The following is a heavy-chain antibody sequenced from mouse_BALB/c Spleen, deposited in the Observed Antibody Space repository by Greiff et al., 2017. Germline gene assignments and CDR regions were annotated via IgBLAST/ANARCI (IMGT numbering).Heavy chain of an antibody. CDR1: GFSFTSYG. CDR3: AREETAVVPYAMDY. D-gene: IGHD1-1*01. V-gene: IGHV2-9*02. J-gene: IGHJ4*01. CDR2: IWAGGST. Sequence: QVQLKESGPGLVAPSQCLSITCTVSGFSFTSYGVHWVRQPPGKGLEWLGVIWAGGSTSYNSALMSRLSISKDNSKSQVFLKMNSLQTDDTAMYYCAREETAVVPYAMDYWGQGTSVTVSS.